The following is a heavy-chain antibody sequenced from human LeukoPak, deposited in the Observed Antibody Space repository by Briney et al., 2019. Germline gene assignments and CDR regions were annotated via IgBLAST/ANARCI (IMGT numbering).Heavy chain of an antibody. Sequence: PAETLSLTCNASGGSVSSGSYYWSWIRQPPGKGLEWIGYIYYSGSTNYNPSLKSRVTISVDTSKNQFSLKLSSVTAADTAVYYCARDSRVAGTRHFDYWGQGTLVTVSS. CDR2: IYYSGST. CDR3: ARDSRVAGTRHFDY. CDR1: GGSVSSGSYY. D-gene: IGHD6-19*01. J-gene: IGHJ4*02. V-gene: IGHV4-61*01.